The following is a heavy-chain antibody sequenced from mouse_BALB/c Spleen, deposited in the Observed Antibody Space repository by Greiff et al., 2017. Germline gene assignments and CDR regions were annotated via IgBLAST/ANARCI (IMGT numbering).Heavy chain of an antibody. CDR3: ARDPGYAMDY. J-gene: IGHJ4*01. CDR1: GFTFSDYG. Sequence: EVMLVESGGGLVQPGGSRKLSCAASGFTFSDYGMAWVRQAPGKGPEWVAFISNLAYSIYYADTVTGRFTISRENAKNTLYLEMSSLRSEDTAMYYCARDPGYAMDYWGQGTSVTVSS. CDR2: ISNLAYSI. V-gene: IGHV5-15*02.